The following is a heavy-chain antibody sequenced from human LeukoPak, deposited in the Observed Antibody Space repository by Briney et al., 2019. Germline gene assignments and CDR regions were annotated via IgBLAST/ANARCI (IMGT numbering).Heavy chain of an antibody. CDR1: GYSISSGYY. CDR2: IYHSGST. J-gene: IGHJ3*02. V-gene: IGHV4-38-2*02. CDR3: AGAPIVVVAALDAFDI. Sequence: PSETLSLTCTVSGYSISSGYYWGWIRQPPGKGLEWIGSIYHSGSTYYNPSLKSRVTISVDTSKNQFSLKLSSVTAADTAVYYCAGAPIVVVAALDAFDIWGQGTMVTVSS. D-gene: IGHD2-15*01.